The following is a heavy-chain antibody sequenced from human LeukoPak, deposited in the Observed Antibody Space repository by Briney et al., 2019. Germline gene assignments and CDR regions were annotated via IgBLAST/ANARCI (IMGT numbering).Heavy chain of an antibody. V-gene: IGHV4-59*12. CDR3: ARTITIFGALGYFDY. J-gene: IGHJ4*02. D-gene: IGHD3-3*01. Sequence: KASETLSLTCTVSGXSISSYYWSWIRQPPGKGLEWIGYIYYSGSTNYNPSLKSRVTISVDTSKNQFSLKLSSVTAADTAVYYCARTITIFGALGYFDYWGQGTLVTVSS. CDR2: IYYSGST. CDR1: GXSISSYY.